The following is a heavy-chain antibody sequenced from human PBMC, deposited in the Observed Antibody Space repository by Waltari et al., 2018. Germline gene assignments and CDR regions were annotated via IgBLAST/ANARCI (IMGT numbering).Heavy chain of an antibody. J-gene: IGHJ3*02. CDR1: GFTFSSYG. Sequence: QVQLVESGGGVVQTGRSLRLSCAASGFTFSSYGMHWVRQAPGKGLEWVAVIWYDGSNKYYADSVKGRFTISRDNSKNTLYLQMNSLRAEDTAVYYCAKDQLGSRGGAFDIWGQGTMVTVSS. V-gene: IGHV3-33*06. CDR2: IWYDGSNK. CDR3: AKDQLGSRGGAFDI. D-gene: IGHD3-10*01.